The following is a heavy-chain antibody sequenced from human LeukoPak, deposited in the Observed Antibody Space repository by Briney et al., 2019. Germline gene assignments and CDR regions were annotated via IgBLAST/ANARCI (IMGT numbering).Heavy chain of an antibody. V-gene: IGHV3-23*01. CDR1: GFTFSSYA. CDR3: AKRPRDSSGYCLGDFDM. Sequence: PGGSLRLSCEASGFTFSSYAMTWVRQAPGKGLEWVSRIYASGAGTHYADTVKGRFTISRDNSKNTLYLQMNSLRAEDTAVYYCAKRPRDSSGYCLGDFDMWGQGTMVTVSS. D-gene: IGHD3-22*01. CDR2: IYASGAGT. J-gene: IGHJ3*02.